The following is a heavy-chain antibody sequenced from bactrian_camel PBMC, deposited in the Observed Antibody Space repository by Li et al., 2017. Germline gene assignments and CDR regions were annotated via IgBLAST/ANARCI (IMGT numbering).Heavy chain of an antibody. CDR2: IAGSGSP. CDR1: GYTYSGHC. D-gene: IGHD1*01. Sequence: HVQLVESGGGSVQAGGSLRLSCAFSGYTYSGHCMGWFRQAPGKEREGVAVIAGSGSPGYADSVKGRFTISRDYADNTFYLQMNNLQPEDTGTYYCAADPRSKHEAVVSGTRCTFTSWGQGTQVTVS. CDR3: AADPRSKHEAVVSGTRCTFTS. V-gene: IGHV3S53*01. J-gene: IGHJ4*01.